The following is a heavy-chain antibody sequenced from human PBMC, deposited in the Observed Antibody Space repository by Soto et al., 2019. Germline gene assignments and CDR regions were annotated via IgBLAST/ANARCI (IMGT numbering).Heavy chain of an antibody. CDR2: ISNDGNKN. J-gene: IGHJ6*02. V-gene: IGHV3-30-3*01. CDR1: GFPFTNYA. D-gene: IGHD3-10*02. Sequence: GGSLRLSCGASGFPFTNYAIHWVRQAPGKGLEWAAVISNDGNKNYYADSVKGRFTISRDNSKNTLYLQMNSPRAEDTAVYYCAKDTALFGRRPNYCYGMDVWGQGTTVTVSS. CDR3: AKDTALFGRRPNYCYGMDV.